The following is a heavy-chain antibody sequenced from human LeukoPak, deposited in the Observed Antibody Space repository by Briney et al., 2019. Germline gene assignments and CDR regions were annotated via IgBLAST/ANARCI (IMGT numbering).Heavy chain of an antibody. J-gene: IGHJ4*02. CDR3: ARLNGLELPD. V-gene: IGHV4-39*01. CDR1: GGSISSSSYY. Sequence: SETLSLTCTVSGGSISSSSYYWGWIRQPPGKGLEWIGSIYYSGSTYYNPSLKSRVTISVDTSKHQFSLKLSSVTAADTAVYYCARLNGLELPDWGQGTLVTVSS. D-gene: IGHD1-7*01. CDR2: IYYSGST.